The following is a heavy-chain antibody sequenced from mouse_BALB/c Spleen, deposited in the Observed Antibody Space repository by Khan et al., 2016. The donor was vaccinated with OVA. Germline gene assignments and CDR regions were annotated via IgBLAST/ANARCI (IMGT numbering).Heavy chain of an antibody. CDR3: AREERYYAMAY. J-gene: IGHJ4*01. CDR1: GYSITSGYY. CDR2: ISYDGRN. Sequence: EVKLEESGPGLVKPSQSLSLTCSVTGYSITSGYYWNWIRQFPGNKLEWMAYISYDGRNKYNPSLKNRVSITRDTSKNQFFLKLNSVTTEDTSTDYCAREERYYAMAYWGQGTSVTVSS. V-gene: IGHV3-6*02.